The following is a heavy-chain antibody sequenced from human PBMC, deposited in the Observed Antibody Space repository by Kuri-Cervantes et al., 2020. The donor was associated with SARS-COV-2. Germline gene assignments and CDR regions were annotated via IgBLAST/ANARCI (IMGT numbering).Heavy chain of an antibody. J-gene: IGHJ3*02. CDR3: ARDQEQWLVHDAFDI. CDR2: IIPIFGTA. Sequence: SVKVSCKASGGTFSSYAISWVRQAPGQGLEWMGGIIPIFGTANYAQKFQGRVTITTDESTSTAYMELSSLRSDDTAVYYCARDQEQWLVHDAFDIWGQGTMVTVSS. D-gene: IGHD6-19*01. CDR1: GGTFSSYA. V-gene: IGHV1-69*05.